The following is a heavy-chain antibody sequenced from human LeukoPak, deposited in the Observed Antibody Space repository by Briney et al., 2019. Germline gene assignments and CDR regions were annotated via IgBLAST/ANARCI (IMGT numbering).Heavy chain of an antibody. D-gene: IGHD5-12*01. CDR1: GGSISSYY. Sequence: PSETLSLTGSVPGGSISSYYWSWIRQPPGKGLERIGYIYYSGSTNYNPSRKRRVTISVDTSKNQFSLKLSSVTAADTAVYYCARDPSRGYSGYVAFDIWGQGTMVTVSS. V-gene: IGHV4-59*01. CDR2: IYYSGST. CDR3: ARDPSRGYSGYVAFDI. J-gene: IGHJ3*02.